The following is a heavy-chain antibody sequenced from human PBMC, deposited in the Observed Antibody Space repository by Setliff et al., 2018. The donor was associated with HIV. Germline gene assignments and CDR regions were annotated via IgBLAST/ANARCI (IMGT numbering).Heavy chain of an antibody. CDR3: ARPSFGIGGGSIFDS. CDR2: IHHSGST. V-gene: IGHV4-4*02. CDR1: GGSISSSNW. J-gene: IGHJ4*02. Sequence: PSETLSLTCAVSGGSISSSNWWSWIRLPPGKGLEWIASIHHSGSTWYNPSLKSRVTISADMSKNQFSLKLFSVTAADTAVYYCARPSFGIGGGSIFDSWGQGTVVTVSS. D-gene: IGHD3-3*01.